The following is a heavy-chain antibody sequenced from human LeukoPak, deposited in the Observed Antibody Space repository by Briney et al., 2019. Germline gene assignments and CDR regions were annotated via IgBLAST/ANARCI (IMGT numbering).Heavy chain of an antibody. CDR3: AKDNRRHYTSGPNPDPLH. Sequence: GGSLRLSCAGSGFIFNNYAMHWVRQPPGKGLEWVSGISWNSGSIDYADSVKGRFTISRDNAKNSLYLQMNSLRVEDTAFYYCAKDNRRHYTSGPNPDPLHWGQGALVTVSS. V-gene: IGHV3-9*01. J-gene: IGHJ4*02. CDR1: GFIFNNYA. CDR2: ISWNSGSI. D-gene: IGHD6-19*01.